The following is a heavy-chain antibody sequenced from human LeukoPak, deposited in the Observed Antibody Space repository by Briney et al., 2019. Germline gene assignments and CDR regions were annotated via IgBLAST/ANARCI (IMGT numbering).Heavy chain of an antibody. CDR2: ISGSSYI. J-gene: IGHJ4*02. CDR1: GFTFNTYT. Sequence: GGSLRLSCAASGFTFNTYTMNWFRQAPGKGLEWVSYISGSSYIYYADSVKGRFTISRDNAKNSLYLQMNSLRAEDTAVYYCARIIAAGSSDYWGQGTLVTVSS. V-gene: IGHV3-21*05. D-gene: IGHD6-13*01. CDR3: ARIIAAGSSDY.